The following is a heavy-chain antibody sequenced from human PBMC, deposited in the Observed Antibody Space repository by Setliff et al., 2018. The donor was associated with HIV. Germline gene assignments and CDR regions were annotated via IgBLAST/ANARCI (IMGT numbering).Heavy chain of an antibody. CDR3: ARDRSHPPYYMDV. CDR2: IFYSGST. CDR1: GGSISSSY. J-gene: IGHJ6*03. V-gene: IGHV4-59*12. Sequence: PSETLSLTCTVSGGSISSSYWSWIRQPPGKGLEWMGYIFYSGSTNYNPSLKSRVTISVDTSKNQFSLKLTSVTAADTAVYYCARDRSHPPYYMDVWGKGTTVTVSS.